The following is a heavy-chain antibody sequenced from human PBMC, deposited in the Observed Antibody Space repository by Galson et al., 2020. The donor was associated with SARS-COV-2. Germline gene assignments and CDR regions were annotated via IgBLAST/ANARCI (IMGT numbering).Heavy chain of an antibody. CDR3: VRHSSGDY. D-gene: IGHD3-22*01. CDR1: GFSFSVYW. Sequence: GGSLRLSCAASGFSFSVYWMHWVRQAPGKGLVWVSRINTYGNSTNYADSVRGRFTVSRDNAKNMLYLQMNSLRAEDTAVYYCVRHSSGDYWGQGTLVTVSS. V-gene: IGHV3-74*01. CDR2: INTYGNST. J-gene: IGHJ4*02.